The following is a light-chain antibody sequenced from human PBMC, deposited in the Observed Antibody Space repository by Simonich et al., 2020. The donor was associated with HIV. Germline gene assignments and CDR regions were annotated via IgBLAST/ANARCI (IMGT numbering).Light chain of an antibody. Sequence: EIVLTQSPGTLSLSPGERATLSCRASQSVTSSYLAWYQKKPGLAPRLLIYDGASRATGIPARFRGSGSGTEFTLTISRLQSEDFAVYYCQQYNDWPRTFGQGTKVEIK. CDR2: DGA. J-gene: IGKJ1*01. CDR1: QSVTSSY. CDR3: QQYNDWPRT. V-gene: IGKV3D-20*01.